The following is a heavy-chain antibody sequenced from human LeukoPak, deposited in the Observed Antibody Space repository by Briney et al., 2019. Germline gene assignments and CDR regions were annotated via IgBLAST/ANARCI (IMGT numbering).Heavy chain of an antibody. CDR2: ITTSSTYI. CDR1: GFSFSTYN. D-gene: IGHD1-26*01. Sequence: GESLRLSCAASGFSFSTYNMNWVRQAPGKGLEWVSSITTSSTYIYYADSVKGRFTISRDNAKNSLYLQMNSLRAEDTAVYYCARDPYSGSYGDYYYYYMDLWGKGTTVTISS. CDR3: ARDPYSGSYGDYYYYYMDL. V-gene: IGHV3-21*01. J-gene: IGHJ6*03.